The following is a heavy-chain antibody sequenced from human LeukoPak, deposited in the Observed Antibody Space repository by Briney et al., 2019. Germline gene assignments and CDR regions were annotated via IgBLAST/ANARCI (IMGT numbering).Heavy chain of an antibody. J-gene: IGHJ4*02. D-gene: IGHD3-22*01. CDR3: ARGPNYYDSSGFHYRD. V-gene: IGHV1-2*02. Sequence: GASVKVSCKASGYTFTAYYMHWVRQAPRQGLEWMGWINPNSGDTKIAQKFQGRVTMTRDTSISTAYMELSSLRSDDTAVLYCARGPNYYDSSGFHYRDWGQGTLVTVSS. CDR1: GYTFTAYY. CDR2: INPNSGDT.